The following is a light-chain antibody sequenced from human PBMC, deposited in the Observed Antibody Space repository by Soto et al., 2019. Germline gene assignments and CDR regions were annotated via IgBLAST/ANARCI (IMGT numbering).Light chain of an antibody. J-gene: IGKJ2*01. CDR3: QQYNTWPRYT. CDR2: GAS. V-gene: IGKV3-15*01. CDR1: QSVSSN. Sequence: EILMTQSPATLSVSPGERATLSCRASQSVSSNLAWYQQNPGQAPRLLIYGASTRATGVPARFSGSGSGTDFTLTISSLQSEDFAVYYCQQYNTWPRYTFGRGTKLEIK.